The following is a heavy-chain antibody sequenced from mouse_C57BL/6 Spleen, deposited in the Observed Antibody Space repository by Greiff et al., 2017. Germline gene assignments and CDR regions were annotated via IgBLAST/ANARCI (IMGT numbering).Heavy chain of an antibody. V-gene: IGHV5-17*01. CDR1: GFTFSDYG. CDR3: ARDSNYVGVAY. Sequence: EVQVVESGGGLVKPGGSLKLSCAASGFTFSDYGMHWVRQAPEKGLEWVAYISSGSSTIYYAHTLKGRFTIARDNGKNTLFMQMTSLRSEDTAMYDCARDSNYVGVAYWGQGTLVTVSA. D-gene: IGHD2-5*01. CDR2: ISSGSSTI. J-gene: IGHJ3*01.